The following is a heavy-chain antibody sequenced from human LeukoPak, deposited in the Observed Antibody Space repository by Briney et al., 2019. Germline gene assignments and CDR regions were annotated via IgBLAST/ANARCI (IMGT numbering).Heavy chain of an antibody. CDR1: GYTFTGYY. CDR3: ARALRLGELGFDY. D-gene: IGHD3-16*01. Sequence: GASVKVSCKASGYTFTGYYMHWVRQAPGQGLEWMGWINPNSGGTNYAQKFQGRVTMTRDTSISTAYMELSRLRSDDTAVYYCARALRLGELGFDYWGQGTLVTVSS. V-gene: IGHV1-2*02. CDR2: INPNSGGT. J-gene: IGHJ4*02.